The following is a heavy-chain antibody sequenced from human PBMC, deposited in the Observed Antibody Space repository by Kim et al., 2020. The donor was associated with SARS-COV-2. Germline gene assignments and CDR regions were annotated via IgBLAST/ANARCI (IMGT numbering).Heavy chain of an antibody. CDR1: GFTFGDYA. V-gene: IGHV3-9*01. J-gene: IGHJ4*02. CDR3: AKQMAPILWFGEGYFDY. CDR2: ISWNSGSI. Sequence: GGSLRLSCAASGFTFGDYAMHWVRQAPGKGLEWVSGISWNSGSIGYADSVKGRFTISRDNAKNSLYLQMNSLRAEDTALYYCAKQMAPILWFGEGYFDYWGQGTLVTVSS. D-gene: IGHD3-10*01.